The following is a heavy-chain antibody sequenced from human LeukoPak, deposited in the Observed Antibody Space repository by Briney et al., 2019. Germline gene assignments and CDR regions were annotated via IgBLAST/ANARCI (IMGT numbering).Heavy chain of an antibody. CDR1: GYPFTSYD. CDR2: MNPNSGNT. J-gene: IGHJ5*02. D-gene: IGHD6-13*01. V-gene: IGHV1-8*01. Sequence: ASVKVSCKAFGYPFTSYDINWVRQATGQGLEWMGRMNPNSGNTGYAQKFQGRVTMTRNTSISTAYMELSSLRSEDTAVYYCARLRAAAGRKTNWFDPWGQGTLVTVSS. CDR3: ARLRAAAGRKTNWFDP.